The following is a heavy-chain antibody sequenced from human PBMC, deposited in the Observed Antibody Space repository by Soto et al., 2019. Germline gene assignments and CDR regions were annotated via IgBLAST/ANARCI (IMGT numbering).Heavy chain of an antibody. V-gene: IGHV4-39*01. CDR3: ARHQYYYYYMDV. J-gene: IGHJ6*03. CDR2: IYYSGST. Sequence: SETLSLTCTVSGGSISSSSYYWGWIRQPPGKGLEWIGSIYYSGSTYYNPSLKSRVTISVDTSKNQLSLKLSSVTAADTAVYYCARHQYYYYYMDVWGKGTTVTVSS. CDR1: GGSISSSSYY.